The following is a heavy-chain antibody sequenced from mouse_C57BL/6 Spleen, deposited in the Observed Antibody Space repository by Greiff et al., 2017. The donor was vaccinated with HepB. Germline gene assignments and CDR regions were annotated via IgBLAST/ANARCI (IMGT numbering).Heavy chain of an antibody. J-gene: IGHJ4*01. CDR1: GYTFTSYW. Sequence: VQLQQPGAELVRPGSSVKLSCKASGYTFTSYWMHWVKQRPIQGLEWIGNIDPSDSETHYNQKFKDKATLTVDKSSSTAYMQLSSLTSEDSAVYYCARWDTTVVEAMDYWGQGTSVTVSS. CDR2: IDPSDSET. D-gene: IGHD1-1*01. CDR3: ARWDTTVVEAMDY. V-gene: IGHV1-52*01.